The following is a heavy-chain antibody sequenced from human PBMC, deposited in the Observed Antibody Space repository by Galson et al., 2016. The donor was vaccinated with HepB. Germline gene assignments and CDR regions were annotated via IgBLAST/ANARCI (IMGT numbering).Heavy chain of an antibody. V-gene: IGHV1-3*01. CDR2: INAGNGNT. CDR3: ARPYYYDFWSGFYTGDYGMDV. J-gene: IGHJ6*02. Sequence: SVKVSCKASGYTFTTNAVHWVRQAPGQRLEWMGWINAGNGNTRYSQKFQGRVTLTRDTAASTAYMELSSLRSEDTALYYCARPYYYDFWSGFYTGDYGMDVWGQGTTVTVSS. CDR1: GYTFTTNA. D-gene: IGHD3-3*01.